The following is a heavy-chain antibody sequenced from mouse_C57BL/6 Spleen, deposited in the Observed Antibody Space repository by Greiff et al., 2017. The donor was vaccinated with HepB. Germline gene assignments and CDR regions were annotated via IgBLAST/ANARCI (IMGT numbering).Heavy chain of an antibody. D-gene: IGHD1-1*01. J-gene: IGHJ2*01. V-gene: IGHV1-61*01. CDR1: GYTFTSYW. CDR2: IYPSDSET. CDR3: ARLITTVVEGY. Sequence: VQLQQPGAELVRPGSSVKLSCKASGYTFTSYWMDWVKQRPGQGLEWIGNIYPSDSETHYNQKFKDKATLTVDKSSSTAYMQLSSLTSEDSAVYYCARLITTVVEGYWGQGTTLTVSS.